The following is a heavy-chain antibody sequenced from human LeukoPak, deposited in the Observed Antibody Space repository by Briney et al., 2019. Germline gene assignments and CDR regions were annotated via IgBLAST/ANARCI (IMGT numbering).Heavy chain of an antibody. CDR3: ARVVGRSGGSCLSLQH. CDR2: IIPIFGTA. D-gene: IGHD2-15*01. V-gene: IGHV1-69*13. J-gene: IGHJ1*01. Sequence: GASVKVSCKASGYTFTSYGISWVRQAPGQGPEWMGGIIPIFGTANYAQKFQGRVTITADESTSTAYMELSSLRSEDTAVYYCARVVGRSGGSCLSLQHWGQGTLVTVSS. CDR1: GYTFTSYG.